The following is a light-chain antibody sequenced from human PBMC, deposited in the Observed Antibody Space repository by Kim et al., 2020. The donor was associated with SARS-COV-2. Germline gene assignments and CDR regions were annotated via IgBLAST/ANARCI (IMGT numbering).Light chain of an antibody. CDR1: NSDVGGYNY. J-gene: IGLJ2*01. CDR3: CSYAGSYTLI. CDR2: DVS. V-gene: IGLV2-11*03. Sequence: GQSVTISGTGTNSDVGGYNYVSWYQQHPGKAPKLMIYDVSRRPSGVPDRFSGSKSGNTASLTISGLQAEDEADYYCCSYAGSYTLIFGGGTQLTVL.